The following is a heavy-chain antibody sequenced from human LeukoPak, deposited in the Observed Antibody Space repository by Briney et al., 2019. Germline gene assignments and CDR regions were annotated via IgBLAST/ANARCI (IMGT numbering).Heavy chain of an antibody. CDR1: GGSISGYY. Sequence: SETLSLTCTVSGGSISGYYWGWIRQPPGKGLEWIGSIYYSGSTYYNPSLKSRVTISVDTSKNQFSLKLSSVTAADTAVYYCARRKVVPAAPSFPKDYYFDYWGQGTLVTVSS. J-gene: IGHJ4*02. CDR2: IYYSGST. V-gene: IGHV4-39*01. D-gene: IGHD2-2*01. CDR3: ARRKVVPAAPSFPKDYYFDY.